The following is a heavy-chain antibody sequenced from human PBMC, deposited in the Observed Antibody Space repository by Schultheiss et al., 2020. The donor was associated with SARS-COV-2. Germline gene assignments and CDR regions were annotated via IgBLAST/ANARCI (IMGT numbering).Heavy chain of an antibody. J-gene: IGHJ3*02. CDR3: AREKHDYDDAFDI. CDR2: ISGSGGST. D-gene: IGHD4-17*01. CDR1: GFTFSSYW. Sequence: GGSLRLSCAASGFTFSSYWMSWVRQAPGKGLEWVSAISGSGGSTYYADSVKGRFTISRDNSKNTLYLQMNSLRAEDTAVYYCAREKHDYDDAFDIWGQGTMVTVSS. V-gene: IGHV3-23*01.